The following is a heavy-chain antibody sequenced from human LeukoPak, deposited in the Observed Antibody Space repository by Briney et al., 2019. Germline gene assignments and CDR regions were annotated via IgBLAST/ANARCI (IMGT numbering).Heavy chain of an antibody. CDR2: ISSSSSTI. D-gene: IGHD3-16*01. CDR3: TVPQSGGNWFDP. V-gene: IGHV3-48*02. Sequence: PGGSLRLSCAASGFTFSSYSMNWVRQAPGKGLEWVSYISSSSSTIYYADSVKGRFTISRDNAKNSLYLQMNSLRDEDTAVYYRTVPQSGGNWFDPWGPGTQVTVSS. J-gene: IGHJ5*02. CDR1: GFTFSSYS.